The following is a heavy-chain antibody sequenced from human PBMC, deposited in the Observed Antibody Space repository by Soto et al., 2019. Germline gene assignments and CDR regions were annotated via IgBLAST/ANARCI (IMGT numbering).Heavy chain of an antibody. V-gene: IGHV3-30-3*01. CDR2: VSHDGANK. CDR3: VRETQIVRVVVPTPGSAGALDM. J-gene: IGHJ3*02. D-gene: IGHD2-15*01. Sequence: QMQLVESGGGVVQPGRSLRLSCAASGFTFKNYAMHWVRQAPGKGLEWVAVVSHDGANKHYAESVKGRLTISRDNSRDTVSLQMNSLRLEDTAVYYCVRETQIVRVVVPTPGSAGALDMWGQGTMVTVSS. CDR1: GFTFKNYA.